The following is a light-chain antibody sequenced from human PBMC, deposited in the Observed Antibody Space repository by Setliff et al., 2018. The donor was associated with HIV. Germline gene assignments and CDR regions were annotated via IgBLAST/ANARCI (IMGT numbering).Light chain of an antibody. J-gene: IGLJ1*01. CDR2: QAT. V-gene: IGLV2-23*01. CDR1: SNDVGRYDL. Sequence: QSALTQPASVSGSPGQSITISCTGTSNDVGRYDLVSWYQQHPARAPKPIIYQATKRPSGVSNRFSGSKSGNVASLTISGLQAEDEADYYCCSNTGSNTYVVGSGTKV. CDR3: CSNTGSNTYV.